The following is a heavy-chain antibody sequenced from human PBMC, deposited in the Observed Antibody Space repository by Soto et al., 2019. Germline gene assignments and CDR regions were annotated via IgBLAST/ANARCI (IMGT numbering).Heavy chain of an antibody. J-gene: IGHJ6*02. CDR1: GYTFTSYW. CDR2: IDPSDSNT. V-gene: IGHV5-10-1*01. Sequence: GESLKISCQGSGYTFTSYWITWVRQMPGRGLEWIGGIDPSDSNTNYGPSFQGHVTISADKCISTAYLQLSSLKASDTAMYYCARHLPNYYDSSGYSPPPYYYYGMDVWGQGTTVTVSS. D-gene: IGHD3-22*01. CDR3: ARHLPNYYDSSGYSPPPYYYYGMDV.